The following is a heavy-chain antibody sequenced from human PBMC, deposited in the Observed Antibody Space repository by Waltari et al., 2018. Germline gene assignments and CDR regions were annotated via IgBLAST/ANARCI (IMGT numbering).Heavy chain of an antibody. CDR2: ISYDGSNK. V-gene: IGHV3-30*18. CDR1: GFTFSSYG. J-gene: IGHJ6*02. CDR3: AKDDVLRFLETYGMDV. Sequence: QVQLVESGGGVVQPGRSLRLSCAASGFTFSSYGMPWVRQAPGKGLEWVAVISYDGSNKYYADSVKGRFTISRDKSKNTLYLQMNSLRAEDTAVYYCAKDDVLRFLETYGMDVWGQGTTVTVSS. D-gene: IGHD3-3*01.